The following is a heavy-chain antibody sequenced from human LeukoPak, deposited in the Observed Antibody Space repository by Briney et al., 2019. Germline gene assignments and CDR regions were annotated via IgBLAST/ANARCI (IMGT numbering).Heavy chain of an antibody. D-gene: IGHD1-7*01. V-gene: IGHV3-33*08. Sequence: PGRSLRLSCAASGFTFSSYNMHWVRQAPGKGLEWVAVIWSDGSNKYYADSVKGRFSISRDNSKNTLYLQMSSLRADDTAVYFCGREANYVVDFWGQGTLVTVSS. CDR3: GREANYVVDF. CDR2: IWSDGSNK. CDR1: GFTFSSYN. J-gene: IGHJ4*02.